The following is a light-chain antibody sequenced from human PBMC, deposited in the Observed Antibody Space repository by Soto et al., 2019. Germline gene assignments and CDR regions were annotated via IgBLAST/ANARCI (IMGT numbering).Light chain of an antibody. CDR2: DVS. CDR3: SSYTSSSTLLV. V-gene: IGLV2-14*01. CDR1: SSDVGGYNY. Sequence: QSVLTQPASVSGSPGQSITISCTGTSSDVGGYNYVSWYQQHPGKAPKLMIYDVSNRPSGVSNRFSGSKSGNTASLTISGLQAEDEADYCCSSYTSSSTLLVFGTGTKVTVL. J-gene: IGLJ1*01.